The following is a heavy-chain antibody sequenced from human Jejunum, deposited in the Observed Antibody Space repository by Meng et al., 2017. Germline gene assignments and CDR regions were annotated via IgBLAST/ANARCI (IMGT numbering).Heavy chain of an antibody. CDR1: GFTFSSYS. D-gene: IGHD5-24*01. CDR2: ISSSSSYI. V-gene: IGHV3-21*01. CDR3: ARALGGDLDS. Sequence: EVQLVESGGGLVQPGGSLRVSCATSGFTFSSYSMNWVRQAPGKGLEWVSCISSSSSYIYYADSMKGRFTISRDNAKNLLYLQMNSLRAEDTAVYYCARALGGDLDSWGQGTLVTVSS. J-gene: IGHJ4*02.